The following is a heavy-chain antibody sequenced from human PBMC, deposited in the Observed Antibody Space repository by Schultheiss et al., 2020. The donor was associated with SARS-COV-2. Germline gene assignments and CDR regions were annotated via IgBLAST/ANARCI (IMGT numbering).Heavy chain of an antibody. CDR1: GGSISSYY. D-gene: IGHD7-27*01. V-gene: IGHV4-59*08. J-gene: IGHJ4*02. Sequence: SETLSLTCTVSGGSISSYYWSWIRQPPGKGLEWIGSIYYSGSTNYNPSLKSRVTISVDTSKNQFSLKLSSVTAADTAVYYCARHTRSGDWGFDYWGQGTLVTVSS. CDR2: IYYSGST. CDR3: ARHTRSGDWGFDY.